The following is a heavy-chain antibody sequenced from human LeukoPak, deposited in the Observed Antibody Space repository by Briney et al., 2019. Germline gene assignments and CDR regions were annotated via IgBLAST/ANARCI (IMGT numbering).Heavy chain of an antibody. CDR3: ARGEVYYYDSSGYYYYYYYMDV. CDR2: INGVGSGT. V-gene: IGHV3-74*01. D-gene: IGHD3-22*01. J-gene: IGHJ6*03. CDR1: GFTFCSYW. Sequence: VGSLRLSCAASGFTFCSYWMYWVCQAPGEGLVCVSRINGVGSGTRYADSVKGRFTISRDNAKNTLYLQMNSLRAEDTAVYYCARGEVYYYDSSGYYYYYYYMDVWGKGTTVTVSS.